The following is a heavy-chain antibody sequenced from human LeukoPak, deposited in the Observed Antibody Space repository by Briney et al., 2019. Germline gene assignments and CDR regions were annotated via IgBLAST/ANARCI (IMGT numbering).Heavy chain of an antibody. CDR2: ISAYNVNT. CDR3: ARGFCSSTSCYLPTDY. J-gene: IGHJ4*02. V-gene: IGHV1-18*01. CDR1: GYTFTSYG. D-gene: IGHD2-2*01. Sequence: ASVKVSCKASGYTFTSYGISWVRQAPGQGLEWMGWISAYNVNTNYAQKLQGRVTMTTDTSTSTAYMELRSLRSDDTAVYYCARGFCSSTSCYLPTDYWGQGTMVTVSS.